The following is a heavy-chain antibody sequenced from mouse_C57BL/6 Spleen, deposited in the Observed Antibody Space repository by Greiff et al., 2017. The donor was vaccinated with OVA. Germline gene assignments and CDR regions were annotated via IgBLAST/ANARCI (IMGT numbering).Heavy chain of an antibody. V-gene: IGHV5-9*01. D-gene: IGHD2-1*01. CDR1: GFTFSSYT. CDR3: ARHDGNYVLDY. Sequence: EVQVVESGGGLVKPGGSLKLSCAASGFTFSSYTMSWVRQTPEKRLEWVATISGGGGNTYYPDSVKGRFTISRDNAKNTLYLQMSSLRSEDTALYYCARHDGNYVLDYWGQGTTLTVSS. J-gene: IGHJ2*01. CDR2: ISGGGGNT.